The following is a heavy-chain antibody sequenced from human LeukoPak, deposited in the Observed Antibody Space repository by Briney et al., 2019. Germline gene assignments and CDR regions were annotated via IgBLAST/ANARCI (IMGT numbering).Heavy chain of an antibody. CDR3: ARAYVDTAMVQPFDY. CDR2: INHSGST. D-gene: IGHD5-18*01. CDR1: GGSFSGYY. J-gene: IGHJ4*02. Sequence: SETLSLTCAVYGGSFSGYYWSWIRQPPGKGLGWIGEINHSGSTNYNPSLKSRVTISVDTSKNQFSLKLSSVTAADTAVYYCARAYVDTAMVQPFDYWGQGTLVTVSS. V-gene: IGHV4-34*01.